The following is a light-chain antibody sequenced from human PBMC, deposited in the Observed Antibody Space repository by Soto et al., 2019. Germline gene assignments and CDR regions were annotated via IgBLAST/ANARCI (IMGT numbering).Light chain of an antibody. V-gene: IGKV1-9*01. J-gene: IGKJ4*01. CDR1: QVISSY. Sequence: DIQLTQSPSFLSASVGDRVTITCRASQVISSYLAWYQQKSGKAPKLLIYAASTLQSGVSSRFSGSGSGTEFTLTISSLQPEDFATYYCQQLNSYPLTFGGGTKVDIK. CDR2: AAS. CDR3: QQLNSYPLT.